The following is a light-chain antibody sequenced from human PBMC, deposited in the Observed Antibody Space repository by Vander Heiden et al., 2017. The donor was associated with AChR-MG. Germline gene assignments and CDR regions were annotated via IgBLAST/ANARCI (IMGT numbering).Light chain of an antibody. CDR1: SRDVGGYNY. Sequence: QSALTQPASVSGSPGQSITISCTGTSRDVGGYNYVSWYQQHPGKAPKLMIYEVSNRPSGVSNRFSGSKSGNTASLTISGLQAEDEDDYYCSSYTSSSSVVFGGGTKLTVL. V-gene: IGLV2-14*01. J-gene: IGLJ2*01. CDR2: EVS. CDR3: SSYTSSSSVV.